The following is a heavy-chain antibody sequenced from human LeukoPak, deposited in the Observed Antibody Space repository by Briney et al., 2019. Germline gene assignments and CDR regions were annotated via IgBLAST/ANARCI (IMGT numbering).Heavy chain of an antibody. Sequence: GGSLRLSCAASGFTFSGSAIHWVRQASGKGLEWVGRIRSKANNYATDYAASVKGRFTISGDGSQNTAYLQMNSLKTEDTAVYYCTSSPYYPQGYLDFWGQGTEVTVSS. V-gene: IGHV3-73*01. D-gene: IGHD2-8*01. CDR2: IRSKANNYAT. CDR3: TSSPYYPQGYLDF. CDR1: GFTFSGSA. J-gene: IGHJ4*02.